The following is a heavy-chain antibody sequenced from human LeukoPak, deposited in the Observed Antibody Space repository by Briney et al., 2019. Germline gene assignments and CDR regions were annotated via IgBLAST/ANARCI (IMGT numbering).Heavy chain of an antibody. CDR2: IKQDGSDK. V-gene: IGHV3-7*01. CDR3: ARVRCSSNSCFPDY. CDR1: GFTFSTYW. J-gene: IGHJ4*02. Sequence: GGSLRLSCAASGFTFSTYWMSWVRQAPGKGPEWVANIKQDGSDKYYVDSVKGRFTISRDNAKNSLFLQMNSLRAEDTAVYYCARVRCSSNSCFPDYWGQGTLATVSS. D-gene: IGHD2-2*01.